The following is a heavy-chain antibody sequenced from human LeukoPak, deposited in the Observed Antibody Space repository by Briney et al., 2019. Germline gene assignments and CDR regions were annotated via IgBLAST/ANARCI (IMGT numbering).Heavy chain of an antibody. CDR3: AIRRYYGSGSYYNRPFDI. D-gene: IGHD3-10*01. V-gene: IGHV3-53*01. J-gene: IGHJ3*02. CDR1: GFTVSSNY. CDR2: IYSGGST. Sequence: PGGSLRLSCAATGFTVSSNYMSWVRQAPGKGLEWVSVIYSGGSTYYADSVKGRFTISRDNSKNTLYLQMNSLRAEDTAVYYCAIRRYYGSGSYYNRPFDIWGQGTMVTVSS.